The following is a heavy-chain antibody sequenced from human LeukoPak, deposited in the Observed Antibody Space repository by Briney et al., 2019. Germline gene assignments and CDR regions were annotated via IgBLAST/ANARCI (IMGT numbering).Heavy chain of an antibody. CDR2: ISASAGSI. J-gene: IGHJ6*03. V-gene: IGHV3-23*01. CDR1: GFTFSTYA. D-gene: IGHD3-9*01. CDR3: AKGHFDYFYYYYMDV. Sequence: GGSLRLSCAASGFTFSTYAMNWVRQAPGQGLEWVSGISASAGSIFYADSVKGRFTISRDNSKNTLYLQMNSLRAEDTAVYYCAKGHFDYFYYYYMDVWGKGTTVTVSS.